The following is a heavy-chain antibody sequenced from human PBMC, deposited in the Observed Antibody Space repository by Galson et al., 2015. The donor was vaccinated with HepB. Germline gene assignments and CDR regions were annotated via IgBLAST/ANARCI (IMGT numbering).Heavy chain of an antibody. D-gene: IGHD4-17*01. CDR2: ISSSSSTI. CDR1: GFTFSSYS. Sequence: SLRLSCAASGFTFSSYSMNWVRQAPGKGLEWVSYISSSSSTIYYADSVKGRFTISRDNAKNSLYLQMNSLRAEDTAVYYCARGTYGDYVPLWAFDIWGQGTMVTVSS. CDR3: ARGTYGDYVPLWAFDI. V-gene: IGHV3-48*01. J-gene: IGHJ3*02.